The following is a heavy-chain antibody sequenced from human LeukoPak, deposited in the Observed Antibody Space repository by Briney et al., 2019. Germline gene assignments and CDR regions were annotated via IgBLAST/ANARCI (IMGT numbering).Heavy chain of an antibody. J-gene: IGHJ6*03. CDR2: IFYSGTT. Sequence: SETLSLTCTVSGGSISGYYWGWVRQPPGKGLEYIGFIFYSGTTNYNPSLKSRVTISVDTSKNQFSLKLSSVTAADTAVYYCARDDSGSYASYYYYYMDVWGKGTTVTISS. D-gene: IGHD1-26*01. CDR1: GGSISGYY. V-gene: IGHV4-59*01. CDR3: ARDDSGSYASYYYYYMDV.